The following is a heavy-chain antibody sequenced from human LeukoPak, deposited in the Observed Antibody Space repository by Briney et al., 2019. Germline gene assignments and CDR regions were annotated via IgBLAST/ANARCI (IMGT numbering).Heavy chain of an antibody. V-gene: IGHV3-74*01. Sequence: GGSLRLSCAASGFTFRTYGMNWVRQAPGKGLVWVSRINSDGSSTSYADSVKGRFTISRDNAKNTLYLQMNSLRAEDTAVYYCARYCSGGSCYKNDAFDNWGQGTMVTVSS. CDR3: ARYCSGGSCYKNDAFDN. CDR1: GFTFRTYG. J-gene: IGHJ3*02. D-gene: IGHD2-15*01. CDR2: INSDGSST.